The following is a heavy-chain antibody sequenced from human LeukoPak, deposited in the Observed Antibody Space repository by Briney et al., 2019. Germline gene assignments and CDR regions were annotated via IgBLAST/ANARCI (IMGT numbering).Heavy chain of an antibody. CDR1: GYPISSGYY. CDR2: IYHSGST. V-gene: IGHV4-38-2*01. D-gene: IGHD6-19*01. Sequence: SETLSLTCAVSGYPISSGYYWGWIRQPPGKGLEWIGSIYHSGSTYYNPSLKSRVTISVDTSKNQFSLKLSSVTAADTAVYYCARRSSGWYGDLFGYWGQGTLVTVSS. CDR3: ARRSSGWYGDLFGY. J-gene: IGHJ4*02.